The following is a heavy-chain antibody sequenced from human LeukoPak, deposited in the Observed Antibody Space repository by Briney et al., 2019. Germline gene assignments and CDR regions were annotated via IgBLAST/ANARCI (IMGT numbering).Heavy chain of an antibody. V-gene: IGHV3-48*01. CDR1: GFTFSDHG. J-gene: IGHJ4*02. CDR3: AREWDS. CDR2: ISSISSTI. Sequence: GGSLRLSCVASGFTFSDHGMNWVRQAPGKGLEWVSHISSISSTIKYGDSVKGRFTISRDNAKNSLYLQMNSLRAEDTAVYYCAREWDSWGQGTLVTVSS.